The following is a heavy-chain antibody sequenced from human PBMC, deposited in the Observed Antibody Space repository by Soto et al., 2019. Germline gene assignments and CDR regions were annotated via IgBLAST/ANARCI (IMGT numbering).Heavy chain of an antibody. D-gene: IGHD2-8*01. Sequence: RASVKVSCKASGYTFTSYYMHWVRQAPGQGLEWMGIINPSGGSTSYAQKFQGRVTMTRDTSTSTVYMELSSLRSEDTAVYYCARVGYCTNGVCYPGSSFDYWGQGTLVTVSS. CDR1: GYTFTSYY. V-gene: IGHV1-46*01. J-gene: IGHJ4*02. CDR3: ARVGYCTNGVCYPGSSFDY. CDR2: INPSGGST.